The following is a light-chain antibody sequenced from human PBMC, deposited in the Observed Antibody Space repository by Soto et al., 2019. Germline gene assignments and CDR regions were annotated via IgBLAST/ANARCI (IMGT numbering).Light chain of an antibody. J-gene: IGLJ3*02. Sequence: QSALTQPASVSGSPGQSITISCTGTSSDVGTYNLVSWYQQHPGKAPKLIIYEGSKRPSGDSNRFSGSKSGNTASLTISGLQPEDEADYYCCSYAGISTWVFGGGTKVPVL. CDR3: CSYAGISTWV. CDR1: SSDVGTYNL. V-gene: IGLV2-23*01. CDR2: EGS.